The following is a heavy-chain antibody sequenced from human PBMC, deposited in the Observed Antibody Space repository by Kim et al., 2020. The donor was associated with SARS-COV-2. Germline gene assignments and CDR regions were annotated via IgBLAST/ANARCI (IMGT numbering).Heavy chain of an antibody. CDR3: ARERSSYTYYGMDV. J-gene: IGHJ6*02. V-gene: IGHV4-30-2*05. D-gene: IGHD6-6*01. Sequence: PSMKGRITISVDTSKNTFSLKLSCVTAADTAVYYCARERSSYTYYGMDVWGQGTTVTVSS.